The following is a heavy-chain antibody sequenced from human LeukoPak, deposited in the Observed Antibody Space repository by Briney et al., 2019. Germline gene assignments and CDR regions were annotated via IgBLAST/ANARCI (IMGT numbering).Heavy chain of an antibody. CDR3: AKGPAFQLDY. V-gene: IGHV3-30*02. CDR2: IRYDGSNK. Sequence: PGGSLRLSCAASGFTFSSYAMHWVRQAPGKGLEWVAFIRYDGSNKYYADSVKGRFTISRDNSKNTLYLQMNSLRAEDTAVYYCAKGPAFQLDYWGQGTLVTVSS. J-gene: IGHJ4*02. D-gene: IGHD2/OR15-2a*01. CDR1: GFTFSSYA.